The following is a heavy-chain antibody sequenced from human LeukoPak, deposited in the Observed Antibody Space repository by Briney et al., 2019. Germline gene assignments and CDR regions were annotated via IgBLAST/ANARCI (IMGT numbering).Heavy chain of an antibody. Sequence: GTLSLTCAASGGSFSSYDWSWVRQPPGKGLEWIGHIYCSGSTKYKSALESGATISVGASTKQSSLKLSSMTAADTAVYYCAREGTSGTHLNWFDPWGQGTLVTVSS. CDR1: GGSFSSYD. V-gene: IGHV4-59*01. J-gene: IGHJ5*02. D-gene: IGHD1-1*01. CDR3: AREGTSGTHLNWFDP. CDR2: IYCSGST.